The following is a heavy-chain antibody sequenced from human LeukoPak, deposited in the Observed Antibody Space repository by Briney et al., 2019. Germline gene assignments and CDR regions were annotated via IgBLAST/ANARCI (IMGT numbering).Heavy chain of an antibody. Sequence: GESLRLSCAASGFTFSTYWMTWVRQAPGKGLEWVANIKQDGREQYYVDSVKGRFTISRDNAKNSLYLQMNSLRAEDTAVYYCARDTPPGYWGQGTLVTVSS. CDR1: GFTFSTYW. J-gene: IGHJ4*02. V-gene: IGHV3-7*01. CDR3: ARDTPPGY. CDR2: IKQDGREQ.